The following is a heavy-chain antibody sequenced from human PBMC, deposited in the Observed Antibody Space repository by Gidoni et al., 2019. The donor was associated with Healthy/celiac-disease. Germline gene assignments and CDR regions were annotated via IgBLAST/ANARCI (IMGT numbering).Heavy chain of an antibody. D-gene: IGHD3-10*01. V-gene: IGHV2-26*01. CDR2: IFSNDEK. Sequence: QVTVKESGPVLLKPTETHTLTCTVPGLALSNARMGVSWIRQPPGKALEWLAHIFSNDEKSDSTSLKSRLTISKDTSNSQVVLTMPNMDPVDTATYYCARSGSPSHGMDVWGQGTTVTVSS. CDR1: GLALSNARMG. CDR3: ARSGSPSHGMDV. J-gene: IGHJ6*02.